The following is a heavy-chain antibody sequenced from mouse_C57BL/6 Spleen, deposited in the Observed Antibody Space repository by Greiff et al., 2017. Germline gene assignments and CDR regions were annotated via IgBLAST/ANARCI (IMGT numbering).Heavy chain of an antibody. CDR2: INYDGSST. CDR3: ERYSPLYAMDD. V-gene: IGHV5-16*01. J-gene: IGHJ4*01. CDR1: GFTFSDYY. Sequence: EVQVVESEGGLVQPGSSMKLSCTASGFTFSDYYMVWVRQVPEKGLEWVANINYDGSSTYYLDSLKSRFIISRDNAKNILYLQMSSQKSEDTDTYDCERYSPLYAMDDWGQGTSVTVSS. D-gene: IGHD1-1*01.